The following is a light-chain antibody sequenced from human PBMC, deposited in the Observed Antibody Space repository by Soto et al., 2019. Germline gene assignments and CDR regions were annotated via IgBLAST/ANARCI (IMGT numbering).Light chain of an antibody. V-gene: IGLV2-18*02. CDR2: EVS. CDR3: NSYTSSSTYV. CDR1: SSDVGSYNY. J-gene: IGLJ1*01. Sequence: QSVLTQPPSVSGSPGQSVTISCTGTSSDVGSYNYVSWYQQPPGTAPSLMIYEVSNRPSGVPDRFSGSRSGNTASLTISGLQPEDEADYYCNSYTSSSTYVFGTGTKLTVL.